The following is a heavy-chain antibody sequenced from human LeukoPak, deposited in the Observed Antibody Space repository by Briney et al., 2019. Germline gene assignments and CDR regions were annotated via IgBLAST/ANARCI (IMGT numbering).Heavy chain of an antibody. Sequence: GGSLRLSCAATGFIFSIYGMNWVRQAPGKGLEWVSGISGSGGSTYFADSVKGRFTISRDNSKSTLYLQMNSLRAEDTAVYYCARAGVPATCAPDYWGQGTLVTVSS. D-gene: IGHD3-3*01. CDR1: GFIFSIYG. CDR2: ISGSGGST. J-gene: IGHJ4*02. V-gene: IGHV3-23*01. CDR3: ARAGVPATCAPDY.